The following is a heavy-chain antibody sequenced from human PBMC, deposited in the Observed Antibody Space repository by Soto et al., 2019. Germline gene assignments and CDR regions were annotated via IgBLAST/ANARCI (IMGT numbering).Heavy chain of an antibody. J-gene: IGHJ4*02. V-gene: IGHV3-23*01. Sequence: VGSLRLSGAASGFTFSSYAMSWVRQAPGKGLEWVSSISDSGDNTDSADSVRGRFIVSRDNSKATVYLQMNSLRADDTAVYYCVKGSLSAVASLDYWGQGTLVTVSS. CDR1: GFTFSSYA. D-gene: IGHD5-12*01. CDR3: VKGSLSAVASLDY. CDR2: ISDSGDNT.